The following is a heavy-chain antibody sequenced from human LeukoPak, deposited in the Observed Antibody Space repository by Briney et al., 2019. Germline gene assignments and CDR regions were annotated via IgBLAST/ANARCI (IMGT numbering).Heavy chain of an antibody. J-gene: IGHJ5*02. Sequence: SQTLSLTCAISGDSVSSISVAWNWIRQSPSRGLEWLGRTYYRSKWYNDYAVSVKSRITINPDTSKNQFSLQLNSVTPEDTAVYYCARGGIAAAGTDWFDPWGQGTLVTVSS. V-gene: IGHV6-1*01. CDR1: GDSVSSISVA. CDR2: TYYRSKWYN. D-gene: IGHD6-13*01. CDR3: ARGGIAAAGTDWFDP.